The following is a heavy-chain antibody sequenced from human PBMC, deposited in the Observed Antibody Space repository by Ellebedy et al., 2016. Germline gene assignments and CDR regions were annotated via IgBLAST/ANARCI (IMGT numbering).Heavy chain of an antibody. CDR2: LSGSGPKT. CDR1: GFTFKTYA. V-gene: IGHV3-23*01. Sequence: GESLKISCAASGFTFKTYAMSWVRQAPGEGLEWVSTLSGSGPKTYYADSVQGRFTISRDNSKSTLYLQMNGLRAEDTAVYYCAKHETDGDYYFDLWGRGTPVTVSS. J-gene: IGHJ2*01. D-gene: IGHD2-21*01. CDR3: AKHETDGDYYFDL.